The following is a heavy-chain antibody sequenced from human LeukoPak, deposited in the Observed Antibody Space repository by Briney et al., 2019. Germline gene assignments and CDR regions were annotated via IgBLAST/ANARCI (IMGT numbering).Heavy chain of an antibody. Sequence: SETLSLTCTVSGGSISGYYWSWSRQPPGKGLEWIGYIYYSGSTSYNPSLKTRVTISVDTSKNQFSLKLSSVTAADSATYFCARTGGASGGFWGQGTLATVAS. CDR2: IYYSGST. CDR1: GGSISGYY. J-gene: IGHJ4*02. D-gene: IGHD6-25*01. V-gene: IGHV4-59*08. CDR3: ARTGGASGGF.